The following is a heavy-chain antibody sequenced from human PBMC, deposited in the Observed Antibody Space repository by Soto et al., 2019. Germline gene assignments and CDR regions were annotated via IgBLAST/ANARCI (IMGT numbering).Heavy chain of an antibody. CDR1: GYTFTSYY. CDR3: ARDRGLLLHSVWLDP. CDR2: INPSGGST. V-gene: IGHV1-46*03. D-gene: IGHD2-15*01. Sequence: ASVKVSCKASGYTFTSYYMHWVRQAPGQGLEWMGIINPSGGSTSYAQKFQGRVTMTRDTSTSTVYMELSSLRSEDTAVYYCARDRGLLLHSVWLDPWGQGTLVTVSS. J-gene: IGHJ5*02.